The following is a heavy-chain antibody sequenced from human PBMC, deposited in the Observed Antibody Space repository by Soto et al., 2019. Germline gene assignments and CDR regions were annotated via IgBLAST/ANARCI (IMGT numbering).Heavy chain of an antibody. V-gene: IGHV5-10-1*01. CDR2: IDPSDSYT. CDR3: ARRDSGYDPYYYGMDV. J-gene: IGHJ6*02. D-gene: IGHD5-12*01. CDR1: GYSFTSYW. Sequence: GESLKISCKGSGYSFTSYWISWVRQMPGKGLEWMGRIDPSDSYTNYSPSFQGHVTISADKSISTASLQWSSLKASDTAMYYRARRDSGYDPYYYGMDVWGQGTTVTVSS.